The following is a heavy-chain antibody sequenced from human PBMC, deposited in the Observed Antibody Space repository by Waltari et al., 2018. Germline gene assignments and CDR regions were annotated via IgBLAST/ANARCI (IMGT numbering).Heavy chain of an antibody. CDR3: ARAGLGSPLEWQRLFDS. J-gene: IGHJ4*02. CDR2: SFAGDTT. Sequence: EVQLVDSGGGLIHPGGSLRLSCAASGFRVSYNYMSWVRQAPGRGLEWVTVSFAGDTTYDSDAVKGRFTKSRDDSRNTLYRQMNSLAADDTAVYYCARAGLGSPLEWQRLFDSWGQGTLVTVSS. V-gene: IGHV3-53*01. D-gene: IGHD3-3*01. CDR1: GFRVSYNY.